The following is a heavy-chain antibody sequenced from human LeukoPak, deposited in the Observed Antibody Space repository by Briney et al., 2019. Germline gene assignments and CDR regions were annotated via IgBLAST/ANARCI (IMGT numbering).Heavy chain of an antibody. CDR1: GFTFSKYA. Sequence: GGSLRLSCAASGFTFSKYAMTWVRQAPGKGLELVSLISSSGGNTYYADSVKGRFTISRDNSKNTLSLQMHSLRAEDTAVYYCAKDVRVGGGGMDVWGQGTPVTV. J-gene: IGHJ6*02. V-gene: IGHV3-23*01. D-gene: IGHD1-26*01. CDR3: AKDVRVGGGGMDV. CDR2: ISSSGGNT.